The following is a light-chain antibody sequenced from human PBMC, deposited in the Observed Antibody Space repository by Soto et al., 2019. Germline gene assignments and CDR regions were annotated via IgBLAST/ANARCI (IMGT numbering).Light chain of an antibody. Sequence: DIVMTQTPLSSPVTLGQPASISCKSSQSLVHSDGNTYLSWLQQRPGQPLRLLVNKVSNQFSWVPDIFSGREAGTDFTLKISRVEAEDIVVYYCIRTTRFARTVVQETKVEIK. CDR1: QSLVHSDGNTY. V-gene: IGKV2-24*01. J-gene: IGKJ1*01. CDR3: IRTTRFART. CDR2: KVS.